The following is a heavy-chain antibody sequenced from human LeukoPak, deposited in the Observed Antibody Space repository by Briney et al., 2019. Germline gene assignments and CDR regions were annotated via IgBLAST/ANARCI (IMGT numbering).Heavy chain of an antibody. CDR3: NMPGSKVDV. J-gene: IGHJ6*04. CDR2: IRSKANSYAT. V-gene: IGHV3-73*01. D-gene: IGHD2-2*01. Sequence: PSETLSLTCTVSGGSISSSNNFWGWVRQASGKGLEWVGRIRSKANSYATAYAASVKGRFTISRDDSKNTAYLQMNSLKTEDTAVYYCNMPGSKVDVWGKGTTVTVSS. CDR1: GGSISSSN.